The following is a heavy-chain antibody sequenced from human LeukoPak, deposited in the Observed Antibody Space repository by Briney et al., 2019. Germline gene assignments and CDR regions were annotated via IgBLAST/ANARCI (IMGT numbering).Heavy chain of an antibody. J-gene: IGHJ3*02. CDR3: ASFLGGEANSDAFDI. D-gene: IGHD2-21*01. CDR1: GGTFISYA. Sequence: SVKVSCKASGGTFISYAISWVREAPGQGLEWMGRIIPIFGTANYAQKFQGRVTITTDESTSTAYMELSSLRSEDTAVYYCASFLGGEANSDAFDIWGQGTMVTVSS. CDR2: IIPIFGTA. V-gene: IGHV1-69*05.